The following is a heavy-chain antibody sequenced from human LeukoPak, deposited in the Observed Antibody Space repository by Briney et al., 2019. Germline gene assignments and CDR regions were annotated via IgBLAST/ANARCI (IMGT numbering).Heavy chain of an antibody. Sequence: SETLSLTCAVYGGSFSGYYWSWIRQPPGEGLEWIGEINHSGSTNYNPSLKSRVTISVDTSKNQFSLKLSSVTAADTAVYYCARRVVIARYYYYYMDVWGKGTTVTVSS. D-gene: IGHD2-21*01. V-gene: IGHV4-34*01. CDR3: ARRVVIARYYYYYMDV. CDR1: GGSFSGYY. CDR2: INHSGST. J-gene: IGHJ6*03.